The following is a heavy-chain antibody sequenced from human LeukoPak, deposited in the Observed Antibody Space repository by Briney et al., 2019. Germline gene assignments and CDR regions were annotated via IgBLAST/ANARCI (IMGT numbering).Heavy chain of an antibody. CDR1: GFTFSSYG. Sequence: PGGSLRLSCAASGFTFSSYGMHWVRQAPGKGLEWVAVIWYDGSNKYYADSVKGRFTISRDNSKNTLYLQMNSLRAEDTAVYYCARESGYSYGLAGFFDYWGQGTLVTVSS. V-gene: IGHV3-33*01. CDR3: ARESGYSYGLAGFFDY. CDR2: IWYDGSNK. J-gene: IGHJ4*02. D-gene: IGHD5-18*01.